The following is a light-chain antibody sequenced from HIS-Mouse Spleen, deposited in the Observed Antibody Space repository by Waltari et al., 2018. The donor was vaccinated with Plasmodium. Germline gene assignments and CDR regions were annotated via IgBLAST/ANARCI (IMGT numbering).Light chain of an antibody. CDR1: QGISSY. CDR3: QQYYSYPYT. Sequence: ALRMTQSPSSFSATTGGRVTITCRASQGISSYLAWYQQKPGKAPKLLIYAASTLQSGVPSRFSGSGSGTDFTLTISCLQSEDFATYYCQQYYSYPYTFGQGTKLEIK. CDR2: AAS. J-gene: IGKJ2*01. V-gene: IGKV1-8*01.